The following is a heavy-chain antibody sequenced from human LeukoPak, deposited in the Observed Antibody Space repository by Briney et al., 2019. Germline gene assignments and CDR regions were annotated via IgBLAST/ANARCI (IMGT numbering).Heavy chain of an antibody. V-gene: IGHV1-46*01. Sequence: ASVKVSCKASGYTFTSYYMHWVRQAPGQGLEWMGIINPSGGSTSYAQKFQGRVTMTRDTSTSTVYMELSNLRSEDTAVYYCARDGIPYYDSSGAKSDAFDIWGQGTMVTVSS. J-gene: IGHJ3*02. CDR2: INPSGGST. CDR1: GYTFTSYY. D-gene: IGHD3-22*01. CDR3: ARDGIPYYDSSGAKSDAFDI.